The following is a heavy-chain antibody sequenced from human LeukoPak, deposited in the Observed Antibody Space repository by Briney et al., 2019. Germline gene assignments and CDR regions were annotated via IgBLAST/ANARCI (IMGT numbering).Heavy chain of an antibody. D-gene: IGHD6-19*01. CDR2: ISWNSGRI. CDR3: AKDGPASGWRDFDY. J-gene: IGHJ4*02. V-gene: IGHV3-9*01. Sequence: PGGSLRLSCAASGFTFDDYAMHWVRQAPGKGLEWVSGISWNSGRIAYADSVKGRFTISRDNAKNSLYLQMNSLRAEDTALYYCAKDGPASGWRDFDYWGQGTLVTVSS. CDR1: GFTFDDYA.